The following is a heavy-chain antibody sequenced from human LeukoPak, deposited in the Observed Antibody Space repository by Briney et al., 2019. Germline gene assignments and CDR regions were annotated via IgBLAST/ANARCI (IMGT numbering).Heavy chain of an antibody. D-gene: IGHD1-1*01. V-gene: IGHV3-23*01. Sequence: PGGSLRLSCAASGFSFGSYAMGWTRQAPGQGLEWVSAISGSGSHANYAESVKGRFTISRDNSKNTLYLQMHSLIAADTAVYYCGSGPVGTTVPRGQGTLVTVSS. CDR1: GFSFGSYA. J-gene: IGHJ5*02. CDR3: GSGPVGTTVP. CDR2: ISGSGSHA.